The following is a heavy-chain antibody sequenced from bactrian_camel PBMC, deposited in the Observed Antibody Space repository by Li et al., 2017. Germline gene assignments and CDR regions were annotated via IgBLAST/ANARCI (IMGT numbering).Heavy chain of an antibody. CDR2: IDSGGSTT. V-gene: IGHV3S36*01. CDR1: KDATNNYC. Sequence: VQLVESGGGSVQTGGSLSLSCKVSKDATNNYCMGWFRQAPGKGREWAASIDSGGSTTYYADSVKGRFTASRDNAQNTVYLQMNSLKPDDTALYYCTTGQCDGSHCAMGVGKYWGQGTQVTVS. D-gene: IGHD2*01. CDR3: TTGQCDGSHCAMGVGKY. J-gene: IGHJ4*01.